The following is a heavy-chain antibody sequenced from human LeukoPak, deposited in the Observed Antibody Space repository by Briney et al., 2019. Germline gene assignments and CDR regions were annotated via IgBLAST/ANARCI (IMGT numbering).Heavy chain of an antibody. CDR3: AKEGTSSGWYLFADY. V-gene: IGHV3-30*04. CDR1: GFTFSSYA. D-gene: IGHD6-19*01. J-gene: IGHJ4*02. Sequence: GGSLRLSCAASGFTFSSYATHWVRQAPGKGLEWVAVISYDGSNKYYADSVKGRFTISRDNSKNTLYLQMNSLRAEDTAVYYCAKEGTSSGWYLFADYWGQGTLVTVSS. CDR2: ISYDGSNK.